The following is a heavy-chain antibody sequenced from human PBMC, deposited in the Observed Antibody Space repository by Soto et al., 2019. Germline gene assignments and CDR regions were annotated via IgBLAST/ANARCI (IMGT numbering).Heavy chain of an antibody. V-gene: IGHV3-23*01. CDR3: AKDRAFWSGTSDY. J-gene: IGHJ4*02. CDR2: ISGSGGST. CDR1: GFTFSSYA. D-gene: IGHD3-3*01. Sequence: EVQLLESGGGLVQPGGSLRLSCAVSGFTFSSYAMSWVRQAPGKGLEWVSAISGSGGSTYYADSVKGRFTVSRDNSKNTLYLQMNSLRAEDTAVYYCAKDRAFWSGTSDYWGQGTLVTVSS.